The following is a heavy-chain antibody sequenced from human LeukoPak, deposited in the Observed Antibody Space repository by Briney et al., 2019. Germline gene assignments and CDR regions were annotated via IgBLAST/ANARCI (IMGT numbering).Heavy chain of an antibody. D-gene: IGHD3-22*01. V-gene: IGHV1-69*04. CDR3: ARVGSGYYPYFDY. CDR2: IIPILGIA. Sequence: ASVKVSCKASGGTFSSYAISWVRQAPGQGLEWMGRIIPILGIANYAQKFQGRVTITADKSTSTAYMELRSLRSEDTAVYYCARVGSGYYPYFDYWGQGTLVTVSS. J-gene: IGHJ4*02. CDR1: GGTFSSYA.